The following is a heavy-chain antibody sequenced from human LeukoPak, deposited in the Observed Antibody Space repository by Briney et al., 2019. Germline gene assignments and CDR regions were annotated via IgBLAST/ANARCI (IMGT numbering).Heavy chain of an antibody. CDR3: AREGRGAARYTSFDI. CDR1: GGSISSSSYY. Sequence: SETLSLTCTVSGGSISSSSYYWGWIRQPPGKGLEWIGSIYYSGSTYYNPSLKSRVTISVDTSKNQFSLKLSSVTAADTAVYYCAREGRGAARYTSFDIWGQGTMVTVSS. J-gene: IGHJ3*02. D-gene: IGHD6-6*01. CDR2: IYYSGST. V-gene: IGHV4-39*07.